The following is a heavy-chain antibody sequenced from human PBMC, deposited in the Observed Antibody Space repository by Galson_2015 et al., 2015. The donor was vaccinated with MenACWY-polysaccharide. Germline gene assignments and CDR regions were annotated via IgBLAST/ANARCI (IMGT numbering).Heavy chain of an antibody. J-gene: IGHJ4*02. CDR3: AKASQWGAAAVGSFDH. V-gene: IGHV3-23*01. CDR1: GFSIISYA. CDR2: ISGSGTDI. Sequence: SLRLSCAVSGFSIISYAVNWVRQAPGKGLEWVAVISGSGTDIRYADSVKGRFTLSRDTSKSALYLQMNSLRAEDTAKYYCAKASQWGAAAVGSFDHWGQGTLVTVSS. D-gene: IGHD6-13*01.